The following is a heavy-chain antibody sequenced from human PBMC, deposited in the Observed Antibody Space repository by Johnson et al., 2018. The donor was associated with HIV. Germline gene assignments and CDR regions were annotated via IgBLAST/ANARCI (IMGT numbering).Heavy chain of an antibody. V-gene: IGHV3-30*04. CDR1: GFTFSSYA. Sequence: QVQLVESGGGVVQPGRSLRLSCAASGFTFSSYAMHWVRQAPGKGLEWVAVISYDGSNKYYADSVKGRFTISRDNSKNTLYLQMNSLRAEDTAVYYCARVKQQVGAIMAAFDIWGQGTMVTVAS. D-gene: IGHD1-26*01. CDR3: ARVKQQVGAIMAAFDI. CDR2: ISYDGSNK. J-gene: IGHJ3*02.